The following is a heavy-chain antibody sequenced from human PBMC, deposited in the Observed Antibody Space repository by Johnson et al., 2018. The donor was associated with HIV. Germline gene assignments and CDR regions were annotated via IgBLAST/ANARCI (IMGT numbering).Heavy chain of an antibody. V-gene: IGHV3-9*01. CDR1: GFTFDDYA. Sequence: VQLVESGGGLVQPGRSLRLSCAASGFTFDDYAMHWVRQAPGKGLEWVSGISWNSGSIGYADSVKGRVTISRDNAKNSLYLQMNSLIAEDTALYYCAKVIALRYYYVLRGAFDIWGQGTMVTVSS. CDR2: ISWNSGSI. D-gene: IGHD3-10*02. CDR3: AKVIALRYYYVLRGAFDI. J-gene: IGHJ3*02.